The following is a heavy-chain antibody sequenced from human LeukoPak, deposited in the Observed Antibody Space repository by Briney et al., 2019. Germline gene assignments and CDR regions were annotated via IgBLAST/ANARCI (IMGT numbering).Heavy chain of an antibody. D-gene: IGHD2-15*01. CDR3: ARDPGSSVGAVVVQHATDAFDI. CDR1: GGMFSTTA. V-gene: IGHV1-69*13. J-gene: IGHJ3*02. CDR2: NIPPFGTP. Sequence: GASVKVSCKASGGMFSTTAINWIRQAPGQGLEWMGGNIPPFGTPDYAQKFQGRVTITADESTSTVYMETTSLTSEDTAIYYCARDPGSSVGAVVVQHATDAFDIWGQGTMVTVSS.